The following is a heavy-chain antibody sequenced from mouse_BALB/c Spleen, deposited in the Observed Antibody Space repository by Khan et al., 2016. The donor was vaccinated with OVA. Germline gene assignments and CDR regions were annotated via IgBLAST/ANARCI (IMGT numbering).Heavy chain of an antibody. J-gene: IGHJ3*01. CDR1: GYTFTDYI. Sequence: VQLQQSGPELVKPGASVKISCRASGYTFTDYIMDWVKQSHGKSLEWIGYIFPNNGDTGYNQNFKTKVTLTVDTSSSTASMQPRSLTSEDSAVYCCVRSGYGSFAYWGQGTLVTVSA. V-gene: IGHV1S29*02. D-gene: IGHD1-2*01. CDR3: VRSGYGSFAY. CDR2: IFPNNGDT.